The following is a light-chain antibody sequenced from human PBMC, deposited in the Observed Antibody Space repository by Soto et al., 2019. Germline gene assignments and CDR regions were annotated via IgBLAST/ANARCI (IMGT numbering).Light chain of an antibody. CDR3: SSYTSTNTKL. V-gene: IGLV2-14*03. CDR2: DVT. CDR1: SSDVGGYDY. J-gene: IGLJ2*01. Sequence: QSVLTQPASGSGSPGQSIAISCTGSSSDVGGYDYVSWYQQHPGKALKLMIYDVTKRPSGVSNRFSGSKSGNTASLTISGLQAEDEADYYCSSYTSTNTKLFGGGTKVTVL.